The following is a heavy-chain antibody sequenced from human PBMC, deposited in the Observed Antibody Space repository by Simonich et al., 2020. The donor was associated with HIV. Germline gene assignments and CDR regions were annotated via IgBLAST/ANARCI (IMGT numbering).Heavy chain of an antibody. Sequence: QVQLVQSGAEVKKPGASVKVSCKVSGYTPTELSMHWVRQAPGKGLEWMGGFEPEDGETIYEQKFQGRVTMTEDTSTDTAYMELSSLRSEDTAVYYCATVPYSNSFNWFDPWGQGTLVTVSS. CDR3: ATVPYSNSFNWFDP. J-gene: IGHJ5*02. CDR1: GYTPTELS. V-gene: IGHV1-24*01. CDR2: FEPEDGET. D-gene: IGHD4-4*01.